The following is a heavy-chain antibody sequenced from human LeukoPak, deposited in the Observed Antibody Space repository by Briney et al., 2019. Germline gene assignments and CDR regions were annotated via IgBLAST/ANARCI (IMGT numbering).Heavy chain of an antibody. J-gene: IGHJ4*02. CDR3: ARDRYYYDSSGYGY. CDR1: GGTFSSYA. CDR2: IIPIFGTA. Sequence: ASVKVSCKASGGTFSSYAISWVRQAPGQGLEWMGGIIPIFGTANYAQKFQGRVTITADESTSTAYMELSSLRSEDPAVYYCARDRYYYDSSGYGYWGQGTLVTVSS. V-gene: IGHV1-69*13. D-gene: IGHD3-22*01.